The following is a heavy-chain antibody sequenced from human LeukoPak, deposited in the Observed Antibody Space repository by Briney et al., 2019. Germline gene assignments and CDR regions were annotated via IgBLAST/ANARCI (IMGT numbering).Heavy chain of an antibody. J-gene: IGHJ3*02. D-gene: IGHD3-9*01. CDR2: ISYDGSNK. V-gene: IGHV3-30*04. CDR1: GFTFSSYA. CDR3: ARDGVLRYFDWLVGDAFDI. Sequence: GGSLRLSCAASGFTFSSYAMHWVRQAPGKGLEGVAVISYDGSNKYYADSVKGRFTISRDNSKNTLYLQMNSLRAEDTAVYYCARDGVLRYFDWLVGDAFDIWGQGTMVTVSS.